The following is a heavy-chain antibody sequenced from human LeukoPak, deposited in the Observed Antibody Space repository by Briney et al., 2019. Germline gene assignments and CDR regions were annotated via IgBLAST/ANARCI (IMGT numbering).Heavy chain of an antibody. V-gene: IGHV3-21*01. CDR3: VREGMGRRAFDI. J-gene: IGHJ3*02. CDR1: GFTFSTYS. D-gene: IGHD2-8*01. CDR2: ISSSSSYI. Sequence: GSLRLSCAASGFTFSTYSMNWVRQARGKALEGVSSISSSSSYIYYADSVKGRFTISRDNAKNSLSLHMNSLRAADTAVYYCVREGMGRRAFDIWGQGTMVPVSS.